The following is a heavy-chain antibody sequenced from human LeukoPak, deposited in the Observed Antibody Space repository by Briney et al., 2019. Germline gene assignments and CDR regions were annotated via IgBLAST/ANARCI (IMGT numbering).Heavy chain of an antibody. V-gene: IGHV1-2*02. CDR1: GYTFTGYY. Sequence: ASVKVSCKTSGYTFTGYYMHWVRQAPGQGLEWMGWINPNSGATNYVQEFQGRVTMTRDTSISTAYMDLSRLRSDDTAVYYCAREPHYYYGMDVWGQGTTVTVSS. CDR2: INPNSGAT. J-gene: IGHJ6*02. CDR3: AREPHYYYGMDV.